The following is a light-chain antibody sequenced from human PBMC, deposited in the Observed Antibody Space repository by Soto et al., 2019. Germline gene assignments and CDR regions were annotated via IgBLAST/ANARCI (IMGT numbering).Light chain of an antibody. J-gene: IGLJ1*01. CDR3: SSYTSSSTPYV. Sequence: QSALTQPASVSGSPGQSITISCTGTSXDVGGYKYVSWYQQHPGKAPKLMIYEVSHRPSGVSDRFSGSKSGNTASLTISGLQAEDEADYYCSSYTSSSTPYVFGTGTKVTVL. CDR1: SXDVGGYKY. CDR2: EVS. V-gene: IGLV2-14*01.